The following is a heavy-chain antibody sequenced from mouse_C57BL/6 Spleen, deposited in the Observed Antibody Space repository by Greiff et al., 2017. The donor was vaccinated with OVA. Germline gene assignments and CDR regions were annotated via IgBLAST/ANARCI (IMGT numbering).Heavy chain of an antibody. V-gene: IGHV1-47*01. J-gene: IGHJ2*01. CDR3: ARGGFHYYGSSYLDY. CDR1: GYTFTTYP. CDR2: FHPYNDDT. Sequence: VQGVESGAELVKPGASVKMSCKASGYTFTTYPIEWMKQNHGKSLEWIGNFHPYNDDTKYNEKFKGKATLTVEKSSSTVYLELSRLTSDDSAVYYCARGGFHYYGSSYLDYWGQGTTLTVSS. D-gene: IGHD1-1*01.